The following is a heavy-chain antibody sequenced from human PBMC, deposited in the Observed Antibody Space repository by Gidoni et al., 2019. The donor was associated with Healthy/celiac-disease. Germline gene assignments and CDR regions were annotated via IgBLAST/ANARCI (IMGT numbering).Heavy chain of an antibody. Sequence: EVQLVESGGGLVQPGGSLRLSCAASGFTFSSYSMNWVRQAPGKGLEWVSYISSSSSTIYYADSVKGRFTISRDNAKNSLYLQMNSLRDEDTAVYYCARDPSLGGSGSKDYWGQGTLVTVSS. D-gene: IGHD3-10*01. CDR3: ARDPSLGGSGSKDY. V-gene: IGHV3-48*02. J-gene: IGHJ4*02. CDR2: ISSSSSTI. CDR1: GFTFSSYS.